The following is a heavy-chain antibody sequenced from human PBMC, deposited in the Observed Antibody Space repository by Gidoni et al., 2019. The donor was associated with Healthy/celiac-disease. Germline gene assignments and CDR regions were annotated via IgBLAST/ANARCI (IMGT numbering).Heavy chain of an antibody. CDR3: AKRVGRYQPLRPDAFDI. Sequence: EVQLLESGGGLVQPGGSLRRPCAAPGLPLGIISMTWVRQAPGKGVGWVSAISGSGGSTYYADSVKGRFTISRDNSKNTLYLQMNSLRAEDTAVYYCAKRVGRYQPLRPDAFDIWGQGTMVTVSS. CDR1: GLPLGIIS. CDR2: ISGSGGST. V-gene: IGHV3-23*01. D-gene: IGHD2-2*01. J-gene: IGHJ3*02.